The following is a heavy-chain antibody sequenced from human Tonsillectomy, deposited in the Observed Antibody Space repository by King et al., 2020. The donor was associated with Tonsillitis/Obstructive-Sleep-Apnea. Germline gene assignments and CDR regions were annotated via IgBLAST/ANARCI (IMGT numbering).Heavy chain of an antibody. Sequence: QLVQSGAEVKKPGESLKISCKGSRYSLTSYWIGWVRQMPGKGLEWMGIIYPGDSDTRYSPSFQGQVTISADKSITTAYLQRSSLKASDTATYYCARLNRDRYCSSTSCYFGAFDIWGQGTMVTVSS. J-gene: IGHJ3*02. D-gene: IGHD2-2*01. CDR1: RYSLTSYW. V-gene: IGHV5-51*01. CDR3: ARLNRDRYCSSTSCYFGAFDI. CDR2: IYPGDSDT.